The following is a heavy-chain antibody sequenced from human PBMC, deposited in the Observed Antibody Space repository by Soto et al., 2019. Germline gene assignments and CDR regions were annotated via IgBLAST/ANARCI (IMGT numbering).Heavy chain of an antibody. J-gene: IGHJ6*03. Sequence: PSETLSLTCTVSGGSISSGGYYWSWIRQHPGKGLEWIGYIYYSGSTYYNPSLKSRVTISVDTSKNQFSLKLSSVTAADTAVYYCARAVYHPRYYMDVWGKGTTVTVSS. CDR2: IYYSGST. D-gene: IGHD2-2*01. CDR1: GGSISSGGYY. CDR3: ARAVYHPRYYMDV. V-gene: IGHV4-31*03.